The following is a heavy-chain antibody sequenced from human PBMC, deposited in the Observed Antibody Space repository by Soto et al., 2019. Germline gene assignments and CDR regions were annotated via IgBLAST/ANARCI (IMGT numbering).Heavy chain of an antibody. Sequence: GASVKVSCKASGYTFTSYAMHWVRQAPGQRLEWMGWINAGNGNTKYSQKFQGRVTITRDTSASTAYMELSSLRSEDTAVYYCARLDVIMYYYYGMDVWGQGTTVTVSS. CDR1: GYTFTSYA. CDR2: INAGNGNT. CDR3: ARLDVIMYYYYGMDV. J-gene: IGHJ6*02. V-gene: IGHV1-3*01. D-gene: IGHD2-21*01.